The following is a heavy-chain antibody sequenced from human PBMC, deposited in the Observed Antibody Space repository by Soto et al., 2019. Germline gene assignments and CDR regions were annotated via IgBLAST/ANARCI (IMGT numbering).Heavy chain of an antibody. CDR1: GYTFTDYY. J-gene: IGHJ6*01. CDR3: ASHGWADCSLDV. D-gene: IGHD2-21*01. V-gene: IGHV1-2*02. Sequence: QVQLVQSGAEVKKPGASVKVSCKASGYTFTDYYMHWVRQAPGQGLEWMGRIDPNNGGTIYVQKFQGRVTMTRDTYISKAYMELNRLRSEAKAVYYCASHGWADCSLDVWGQGTPVTVSS. CDR2: IDPNNGGT.